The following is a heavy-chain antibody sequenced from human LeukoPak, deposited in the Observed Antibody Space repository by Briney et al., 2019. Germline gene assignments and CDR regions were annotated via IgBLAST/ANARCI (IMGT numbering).Heavy chain of an antibody. D-gene: IGHD4-17*01. J-gene: IGHJ4*02. V-gene: IGHV1-3*03. CDR1: GYTFTSYA. CDR2: INAGNGNT. Sequence: ASVTVSCKASGYTFTSYAMHWVRQAPGQRLEWMGWINAGNGNTKYSQEFQGRVTITRDTSASTAYMELSSLRSEDMAVYYCATGIGDYGSYYFDYWGQGTLVTVSS. CDR3: ATGIGDYGSYYFDY.